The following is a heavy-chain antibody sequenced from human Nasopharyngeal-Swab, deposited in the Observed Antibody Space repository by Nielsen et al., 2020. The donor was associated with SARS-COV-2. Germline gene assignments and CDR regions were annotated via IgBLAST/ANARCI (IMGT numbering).Heavy chain of an antibody. Sequence: GESLKISCAASGSTFSSYSMNWVRQAPGKGLEWVSYISSSSSTIYYADSVKGRFTISRDNAKNSLYLQMNSLRDEDTAVYYCARGHPIVGATGIDYWGQGTLVTVSS. D-gene: IGHD1-26*01. V-gene: IGHV3-48*02. CDR3: ARGHPIVGATGIDY. CDR1: GSTFSSYS. J-gene: IGHJ4*02. CDR2: ISSSSSTI.